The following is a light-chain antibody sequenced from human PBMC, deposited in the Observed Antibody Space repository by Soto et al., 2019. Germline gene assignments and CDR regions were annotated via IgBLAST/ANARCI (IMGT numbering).Light chain of an antibody. CDR2: EGS. CDR3: CSYAGSSTFYV. J-gene: IGLJ1*01. V-gene: IGLV2-23*03. CDR1: SSDVGSYNL. Sequence: QSAVSXAGSVCGSPGQSITISCTGTSSDVGSYNLVSWYQQHPGKAPKLMIYEGSKRPSGVSNRFSGSKSGNTASLTISGLQAEDEADYYCCSYAGSSTFYVFGTGTKVTVL.